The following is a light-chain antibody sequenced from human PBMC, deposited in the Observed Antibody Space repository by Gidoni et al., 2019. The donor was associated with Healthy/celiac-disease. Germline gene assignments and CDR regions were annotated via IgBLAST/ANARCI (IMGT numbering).Light chain of an antibody. V-gene: IGKV1-9*01. CDR1: QGISSY. Sequence: DIQLTQSPSFLSASVGDRVTIPCRASQGISSYLAWYQQKPGKAPKLLIYAASTLQRGVPSRFSGSGSGTEFTLTISSLQPEDFATYYCQQLNSPLGFXGXTKVEIK. J-gene: IGKJ4*01. CDR2: AAS. CDR3: QQLNSPLG.